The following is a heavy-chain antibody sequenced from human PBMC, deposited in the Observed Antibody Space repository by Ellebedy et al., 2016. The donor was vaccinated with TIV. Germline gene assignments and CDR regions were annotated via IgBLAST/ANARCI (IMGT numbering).Heavy chain of an antibody. Sequence: SETLSLTCTVSGGSISSYYWSWIRQPPGKGLEWIGYIYYSGSTNYNPSLKSRVTISVDTSKNQFSLKLSSVTAADTAVYYCAREITMVRGAIDYWGQGTLVTVSS. J-gene: IGHJ4*02. D-gene: IGHD3-10*01. V-gene: IGHV4-59*12. CDR2: IYYSGST. CDR1: GGSISSYY. CDR3: AREITMVRGAIDY.